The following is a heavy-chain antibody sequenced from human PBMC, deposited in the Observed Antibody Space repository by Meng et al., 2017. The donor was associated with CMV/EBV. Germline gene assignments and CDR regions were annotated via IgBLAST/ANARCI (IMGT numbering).Heavy chain of an antibody. Sequence: GGPLRLSCAASGFTFSSYGMHWVRQAPGKGLEWVAFIRYDGSNKYYADSVKGRFTISRDNSKNTLYLQMNSLRAEDTAVYYCAKDHAASYGDYFRYFDYWGQGTLVTVSS. CDR1: GFTFSSYG. CDR3: AKDHAASYGDYFRYFDY. V-gene: IGHV3-30*02. D-gene: IGHD4-17*01. CDR2: IRYDGSNK. J-gene: IGHJ4*02.